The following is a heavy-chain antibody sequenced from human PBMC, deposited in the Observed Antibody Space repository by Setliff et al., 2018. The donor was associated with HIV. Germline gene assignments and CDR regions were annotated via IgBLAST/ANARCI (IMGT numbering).Heavy chain of an antibody. J-gene: IGHJ5*02. CDR1: GFTFSPYS. CDR2: ITGDSATI. CDR3: AREEDYNLWSGYDWFDP. Sequence: GGSLRLSCAASGFTFSPYSMNWVRQTPGKGLEWVSYITGDSATIYYADSVKGRFTISRDNAKNSLYLQMNSLRAEDTALYYCAREEDYNLWSGYDWFDPWGQGTLVTVSS. V-gene: IGHV3-48*01. D-gene: IGHD3-3*01.